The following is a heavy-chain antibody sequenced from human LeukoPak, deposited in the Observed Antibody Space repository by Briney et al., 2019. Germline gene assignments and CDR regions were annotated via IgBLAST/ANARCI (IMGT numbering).Heavy chain of an antibody. CDR1: GGTFSSYA. V-gene: IGHV1-69*13. CDR3: AGNGVGATTFRWFDP. D-gene: IGHD1-26*01. CDR2: IIPIFGTA. Sequence: SVKVSCEASGGTFSSYAISWVRQAPGQGLEWMGGIIPIFGTANYAQKFQGRVTITADESTSTAYMELSSPRSEDTAVYYCAGNGVGATTFRWFDPWGQGTLVTVSS. J-gene: IGHJ5*02.